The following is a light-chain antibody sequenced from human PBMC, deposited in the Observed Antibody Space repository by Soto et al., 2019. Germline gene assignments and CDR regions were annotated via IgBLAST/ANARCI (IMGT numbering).Light chain of an antibody. CDR2: EVR. V-gene: IGLV2-14*01. Sequence: QSALTQPASVSGSPGQSIAISCTGTSSDVGSHNHVSWYQQHPGTAPKLIIYEVRNRPSGISSRFSGSRSGNTASLTISGLQSEDEGDYYCSAYTARSTLVFGGGTKVTVL. CDR3: SAYTARSTLV. CDR1: SSDVGSHNH. J-gene: IGLJ3*02.